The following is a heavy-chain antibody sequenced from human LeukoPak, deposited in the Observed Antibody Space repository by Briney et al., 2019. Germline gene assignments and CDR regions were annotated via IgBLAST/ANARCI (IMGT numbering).Heavy chain of an antibody. J-gene: IGHJ4*02. D-gene: IGHD1-14*01. Sequence: GGSLSLSCPASGFTFSNYPMNWVRQALGKGLEWVSAITSDGSRTYNADSVKGRFTISRDNSKNTLYLQMNGLRADDTAVYYCAKGNTITPDYWGQGTLVTVSS. V-gene: IGHV3-23*01. CDR1: GFTFSNYP. CDR2: ITSDGSRT. CDR3: AKGNTITPDY.